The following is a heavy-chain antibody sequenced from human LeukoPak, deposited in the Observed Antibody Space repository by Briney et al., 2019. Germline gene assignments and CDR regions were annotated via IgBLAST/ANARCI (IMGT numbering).Heavy chain of an antibody. CDR2: ISSSSSYI. CDR3: ARVPLQSANFDY. CDR1: GFTFSSYS. J-gene: IGHJ4*02. Sequence: GGSLRLSCTASGFTFSSYSMNWVRQAPGKGLEWVSSISSSSSYIYYADSVKGRFTISRDNAKNSLYLQMNSLRAEDTAVYYCARVPLQSANFDYWGQGTLVTVSS. V-gene: IGHV3-21*01.